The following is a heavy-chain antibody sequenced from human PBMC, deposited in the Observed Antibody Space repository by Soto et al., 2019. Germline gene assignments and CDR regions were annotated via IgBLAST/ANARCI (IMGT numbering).Heavy chain of an antibody. Sequence: QVQLQESGRDLVKPSQTLSLTCTVSVGSITGSYSWNWVRQHPGKGLEWIGYIHASGTTCYNSSLKSRVVISLDVSKNAFYLSLGSVTAADAAMYYCARDARGPGNYFDPWGQGTLVALS. CDR2: IHASGTT. CDR1: VGSITGSYS. V-gene: IGHV4-31*03. J-gene: IGHJ5*02. D-gene: IGHD1-7*01. CDR3: ARDARGPGNYFDP.